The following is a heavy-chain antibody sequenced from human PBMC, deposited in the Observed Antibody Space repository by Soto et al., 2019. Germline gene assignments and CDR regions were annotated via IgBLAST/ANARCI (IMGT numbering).Heavy chain of an antibody. CDR3: ARERTYQLSGDDALDI. CDR1: GGSLSNYN. J-gene: IGHJ3*02. D-gene: IGHD2-2*01. CDR2: IYSNGNA. V-gene: IGHV4-4*07. Sequence: PSETLSLTCTVSGGSLSNYNWNWVRQSAWKGLEWIGRIYSNGNAYYNPSLKSRVTMSLNTLNNQVSLRLSSVTAADTAKYYCARERTYQLSGDDALDIWGLGTMVTVSS.